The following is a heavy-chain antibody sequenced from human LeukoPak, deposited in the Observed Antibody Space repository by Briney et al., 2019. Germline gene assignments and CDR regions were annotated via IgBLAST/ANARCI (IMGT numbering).Heavy chain of an antibody. J-gene: IGHJ4*02. CDR3: ARVAYGDYGVFDY. Sequence: GGSLRLSCAASGFTFSSYWMSWVRQAPGKGLEWVANIKEDGSEKYYVDSVKGRFTISRDNAKNTLYLQMNSLRAEDTAVYFCARVAYGDYGVFDYWGQGTLVTVSS. V-gene: IGHV3-7*01. CDR1: GFTFSSYW. D-gene: IGHD4-17*01. CDR2: IKEDGSEK.